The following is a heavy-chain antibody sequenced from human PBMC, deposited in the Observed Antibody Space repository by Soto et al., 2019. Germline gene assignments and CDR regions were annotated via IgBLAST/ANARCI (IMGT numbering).Heavy chain of an antibody. D-gene: IGHD2-15*01. CDR3: ARGTGGNWAAFDV. CDR2: ISGYNDNT. V-gene: IGHV1-18*01. Sequence: QVQLVQSGAEVKKPGASVKVSCKASGYTFSSYAITWVRQAPGQGREWMGWISGYNDNTNYAQNLQGRVTMTTDTSTSTAYMELRSLRSDDTAVYYCARGTGGNWAAFDVWGQGTMVTVSS. CDR1: GYTFSSYA. J-gene: IGHJ3*01.